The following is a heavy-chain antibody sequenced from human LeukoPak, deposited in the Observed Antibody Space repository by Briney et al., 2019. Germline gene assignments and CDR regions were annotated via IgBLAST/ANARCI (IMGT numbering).Heavy chain of an antibody. CDR2: IYYSGST. CDR3: ARVRSPLIRSLLLWFADAFDI. J-gene: IGHJ3*02. Sequence: SETLSLTCTVSGGSISSGDYYWSWIRQPPGKGLEWIGYIYYSGSTYYNPSLKSRVTISVDTSKNQFSLKLSSVTAADTAVYYCARVRSPLIRSLLLWFADAFDIWGQGTMVTVSS. CDR1: GGSISSGDYY. D-gene: IGHD3-10*01. V-gene: IGHV4-30-4*08.